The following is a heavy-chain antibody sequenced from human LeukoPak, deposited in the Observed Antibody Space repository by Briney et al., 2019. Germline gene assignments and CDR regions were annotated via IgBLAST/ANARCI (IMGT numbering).Heavy chain of an antibody. CDR3: ASGREILSPLGFDY. Sequence: SETLSLTCTVSAVSISSSSHYWRWIRQPPGKGLEWIGYIYYSGSTNYNPSLKSRVTISVDTSKNQFSLKLSSVTAADTAVYYCASGREILSPLGFDYWGQGTLVTVSS. CDR1: AVSISSSSHY. J-gene: IGHJ4*02. CDR2: IYYSGST. V-gene: IGHV4-61*01. D-gene: IGHD5-24*01.